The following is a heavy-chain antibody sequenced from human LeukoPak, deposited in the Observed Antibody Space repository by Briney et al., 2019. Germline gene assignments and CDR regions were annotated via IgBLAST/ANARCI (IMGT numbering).Heavy chain of an antibody. J-gene: IGHJ4*02. V-gene: IGHV3-48*01. D-gene: IGHD6-13*01. CDR3: ARVTPDEQLVLIFDY. Sequence: GGSLRLSCAASGFTFSSYSMNWVRQAPGKGLEWVSYISSSSSTIYYADSVKGRFTISRDNAENSLYLQMNSLGAEDTAVYYCARVTPDEQLVLIFDYWGQGTLVTVSS. CDR2: ISSSSSTI. CDR1: GFTFSSYS.